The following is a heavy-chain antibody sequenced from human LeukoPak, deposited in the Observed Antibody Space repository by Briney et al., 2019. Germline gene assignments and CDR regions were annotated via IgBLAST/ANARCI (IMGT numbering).Heavy chain of an antibody. Sequence: ASVKVSCKASGYTFTGYYMHWVRQAPGQGLEWMGWINPNSGGTNYAQKFQGRVTMTRDTSISTAYMELSRLRSDDTAVYYCARAYYYDSSGYPPHPSYYYYMDVWGKGTTVTISS. CDR3: ARAYYYDSSGYPPHPSYYYYMDV. D-gene: IGHD3-22*01. V-gene: IGHV1-2*02. CDR2: INPNSGGT. CDR1: GYTFTGYY. J-gene: IGHJ6*03.